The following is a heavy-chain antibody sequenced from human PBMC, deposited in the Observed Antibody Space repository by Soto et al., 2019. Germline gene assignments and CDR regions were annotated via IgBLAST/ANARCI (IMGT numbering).Heavy chain of an antibody. Sequence: GASVKVSCKASGYTFTSYYMHWVRQAPGQGLEWMGIINPSGGSTSYAQKFQGRVTMTRDTSTSTVYMELSSLRSEDTAVYYCAKDRFRIAVAAPFDYWGQGTLVTVSS. CDR2: INPSGGST. CDR1: GYTFTSYY. CDR3: AKDRFRIAVAAPFDY. V-gene: IGHV1-46*01. D-gene: IGHD6-19*01. J-gene: IGHJ4*02.